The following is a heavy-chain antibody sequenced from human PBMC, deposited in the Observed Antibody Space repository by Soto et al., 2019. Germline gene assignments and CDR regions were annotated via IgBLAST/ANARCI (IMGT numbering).Heavy chain of an antibody. CDR1: GFSFSTYN. V-gene: IGHV3-48*04. CDR3: ARESEDLTSNFDY. CDR2: ISSRSSTI. Sequence: PGGSLRLSCAASGFSFSTYNMNWVRQAPGRGLEWVSYISSRSSTIYHADSVKGRFTISRDNAKNSLYLEMNSLRAEDTAVYYCARESEDLTSNFDYWGQGTLVTVSS. J-gene: IGHJ4*02.